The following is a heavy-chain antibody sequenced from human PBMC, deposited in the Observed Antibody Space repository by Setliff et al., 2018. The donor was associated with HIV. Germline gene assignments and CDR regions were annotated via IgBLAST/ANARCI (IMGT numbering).Heavy chain of an antibody. CDR3: ARSRTSSGYYGVTGYGMDV. J-gene: IGHJ6*02. CDR1: GGSISSDY. CDR2: IYYSGST. Sequence: TLSLTCTVSGGSISSDYWSWIRQPPGKGLEWIGYIYYSGSTNYNPSLKSRVTISVATSKNQFSLKLNSVTTADTAVYYCARSRTSSGYYGVTGYGMDVWGQGTTVTV. D-gene: IGHD3-22*01. V-gene: IGHV4-59*01.